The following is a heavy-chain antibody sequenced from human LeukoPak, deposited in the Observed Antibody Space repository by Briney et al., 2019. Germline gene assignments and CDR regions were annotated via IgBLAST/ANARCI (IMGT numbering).Heavy chain of an antibody. CDR2: VSGSGGST. V-gene: IGHV3-23*01. D-gene: IGHD4-23*01. CDR3: AKTIFLVSYGGPSYYFDY. J-gene: IGHJ4*02. CDR1: AFTFSTYA. Sequence: PLRSLRLSCAAPAFTFSTYAMSWVRQAPGKGLEWVSAVSGSGGSTYYAVSVKGRFTISRDSSKNTLFLRMNSLRAEDTAVYYCAKTIFLVSYGGPSYYFDYWGQGTLVTVSS.